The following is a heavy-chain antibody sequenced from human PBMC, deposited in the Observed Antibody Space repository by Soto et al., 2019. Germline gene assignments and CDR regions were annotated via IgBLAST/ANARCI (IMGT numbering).Heavy chain of an antibody. D-gene: IGHD3-16*01. Sequence: QVHLVQSGVEVKKPGSSVRVSCKASGVTFSSYGFSCVRQAPGQGIEWVGGIIPMFGTANYAQKFQGRVTITADESTSTAYMELCSLRSEDTDVYYCARGSDGDKEYAFDIWGQGTMVTVSS. J-gene: IGHJ3*02. CDR3: ARGSDGDKEYAFDI. CDR2: IIPMFGTA. V-gene: IGHV1-69*01. CDR1: GVTFSSYG.